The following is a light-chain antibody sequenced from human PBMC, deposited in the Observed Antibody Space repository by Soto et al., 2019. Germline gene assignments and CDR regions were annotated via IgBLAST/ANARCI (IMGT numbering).Light chain of an antibody. CDR1: SIDVGGDNY. Sequence: QSVLTQPASVSGSPGQSITISCTGTSIDVGGDNYVSWYQQHPGKAPKLMIYDVSNRPSGVSNRFSGSKSGNTASLTISGLQAEDEADYYCSSYTSSSTQVFGTGTKVTVL. CDR2: DVS. V-gene: IGLV2-14*01. CDR3: SSYTSSSTQV. J-gene: IGLJ1*01.